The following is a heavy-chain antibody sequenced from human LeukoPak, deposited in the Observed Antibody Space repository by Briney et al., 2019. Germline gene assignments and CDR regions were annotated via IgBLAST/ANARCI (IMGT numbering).Heavy chain of an antibody. J-gene: IGHJ4*02. CDR3: ARAGVSSGYWSL. Sequence: SETLSLTCTVSGGSISSYYWSWIRQPPGKGLEWIGYIYYSGSTNYNPSLKSRVTISVDTSKDQFSLKLTSLTAADTAVYYCARAGVSSGYWSLWGQGTLVTVSS. CDR2: IYYSGST. V-gene: IGHV4-59*01. D-gene: IGHD3-22*01. CDR1: GGSISSYY.